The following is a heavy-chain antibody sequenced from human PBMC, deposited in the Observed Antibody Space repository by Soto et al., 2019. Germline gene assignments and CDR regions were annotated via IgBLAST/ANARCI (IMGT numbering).Heavy chain of an antibody. CDR1: GYTFTSYY. J-gene: IGHJ5*02. CDR2: INPSGGST. D-gene: IGHD2-2*01. V-gene: IGHV1-46*01. Sequence: ASVMVSCKASGYTFTSYYMHWVRQAPGQGLERMGIINPSGGSTSYAQKFQGRVTMTRDTSTSTVYMELSSLRSEDTAVYYCARDLLDCSSTSCPLLPSWFDPWGQGTLVTVS. CDR3: ARDLLDCSSTSCPLLPSWFDP.